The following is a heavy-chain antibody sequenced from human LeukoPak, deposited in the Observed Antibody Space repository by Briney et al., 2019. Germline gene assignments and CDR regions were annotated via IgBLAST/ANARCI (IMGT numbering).Heavy chain of an antibody. CDR2: INHSGST. Sequence: SETLSLTCAVYGGSFSGYYWSWIRQPPGKGLEWIGEINHSGSTNYNPSLKSRVTISVDTSKNQFSLKLSSVTAADTAVYYCASSFPRGVITPLGLDWGQGNLVTVSS. CDR1: GGSFSGYY. V-gene: IGHV4-34*01. CDR3: ASSFPRGVITPLGLD. J-gene: IGHJ4*02. D-gene: IGHD3-10*01.